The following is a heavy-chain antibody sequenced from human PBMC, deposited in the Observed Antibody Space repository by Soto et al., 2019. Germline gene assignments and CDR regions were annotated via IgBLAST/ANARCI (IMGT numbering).Heavy chain of an antibody. CDR2: IHYSGTT. CDR3: ARYNSYAIDY. V-gene: IGHV4-59*01. CDR1: GTSISSYY. D-gene: IGHD2-8*01. J-gene: IGHJ4*02. Sequence: VQLQESGPGLVKPSETLSLTCTVSGTSISSYYWSWIRQLPGKGLEWIANIHYSGTTNYNPSLASRVTLSVDTSKNQFSLKMTSVTAADRAMYFCARYNSYAIDYWGRGTLVTVSS.